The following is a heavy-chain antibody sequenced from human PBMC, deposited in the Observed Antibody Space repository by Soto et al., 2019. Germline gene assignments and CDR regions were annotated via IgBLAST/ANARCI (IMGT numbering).Heavy chain of an antibody. V-gene: IGHV6-1*01. D-gene: IGHD3-16*01. CDR3: ARGDQGFDY. J-gene: IGHJ4*02. Sequence: SQTLSLTCAISGDSVSSNSAACNWVRQSPSRGLEWLGRTYYRSKWFTNYALSVKSRITINPDTSKNQFSLQLNSVTPEDTSVYYCARGDQGFDYWGQGTLVTVSS. CDR1: GDSVSSNSAA. CDR2: TYYRSKWFT.